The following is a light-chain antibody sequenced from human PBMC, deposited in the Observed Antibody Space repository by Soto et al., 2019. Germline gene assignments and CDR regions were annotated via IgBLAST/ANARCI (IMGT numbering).Light chain of an antibody. V-gene: IGLV2-18*02. CDR3: SSYGSTNILV. J-gene: IGLJ2*01. CDR2: EVS. CDR1: SSDVGGYNR. Sequence: QSALTQPPSVSGSPGQSVTISCTGTSSDVGGYNRVSWYQQPPGTAPKLIIYEVSNRPSGVPDRFSGAKSGNTASLTVSGLQAEDEAHYYCSSYGSTNILVFGGGTKLTVL.